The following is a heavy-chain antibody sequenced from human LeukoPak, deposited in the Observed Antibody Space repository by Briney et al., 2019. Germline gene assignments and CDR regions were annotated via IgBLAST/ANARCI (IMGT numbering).Heavy chain of an antibody. CDR2: ISAYNGNT. D-gene: IGHD3-3*01. V-gene: IGHV1-18*01. J-gene: IGHJ6*02. CDR1: GYTFTSDG. CDR3: ATGFWSGYFGPYYYYGMDV. Sequence: ASVNVSCTASGYTFTSDGISWVRQAPGQGLEWMGWISAYNGNTNYAQKLQGRVTMTTDTSTSTAYMELRSLRSDDTAVYYCATGFWSGYFGPYYYYGMDVWGQGTTVTVSS.